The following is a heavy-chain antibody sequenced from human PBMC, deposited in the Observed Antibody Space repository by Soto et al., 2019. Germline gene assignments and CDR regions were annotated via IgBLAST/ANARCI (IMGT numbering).Heavy chain of an antibody. V-gene: IGHV4-30-4*01. CDR2: NYYSGST. Sequence: QVQLQESGPGLVKPSQTLSLTCTVSGGSISSGDYYWSWIRQPPGKGLEWIGYNYYSGSTYYNPSLKSRVTITVHTSKTQFSLKLSSVTAADTAVYYCARDSHGDYVDYYYYGMDVWGQGTTVTVSS. J-gene: IGHJ6*02. CDR3: ARDSHGDYVDYYYYGMDV. CDR1: GGSISSGDYY. D-gene: IGHD4-17*01.